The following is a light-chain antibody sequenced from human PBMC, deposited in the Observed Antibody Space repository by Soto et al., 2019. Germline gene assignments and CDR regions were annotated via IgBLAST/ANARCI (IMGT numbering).Light chain of an antibody. Sequence: DIQMTQSPSTLSASVGDRVTITCRASQSISTWLAWYQQKPGKASKLLIYKASSLESGGPSRFSGSGSGTEFTLNISSVQPDDFATYYCQQYNSYSRTFGQGTNVEIK. CDR2: KAS. V-gene: IGKV1-5*03. J-gene: IGKJ1*01. CDR3: QQYNSYSRT. CDR1: QSISTW.